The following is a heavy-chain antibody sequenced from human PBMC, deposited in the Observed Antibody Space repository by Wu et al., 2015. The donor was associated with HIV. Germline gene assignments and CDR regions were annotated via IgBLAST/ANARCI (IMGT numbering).Heavy chain of an antibody. J-gene: IGHJ4*02. D-gene: IGHD3-22*01. V-gene: IGHV1-8*01. CDR3: ARTYYDSSGYHFDY. CDR2: MNPNSGNT. CDR1: GGTFSSYV. Sequence: QVQLVQSGAEVKKPGSSVKVSCKASGGTFSSYVISWVRQAPGQGLEWVGWMNPNSGNTGYAQKFQGRVTMTRNTSISTAYMELSSLRSEDTAVYYCARTYYDSSGYHFDYWGQGTLVTVSS.